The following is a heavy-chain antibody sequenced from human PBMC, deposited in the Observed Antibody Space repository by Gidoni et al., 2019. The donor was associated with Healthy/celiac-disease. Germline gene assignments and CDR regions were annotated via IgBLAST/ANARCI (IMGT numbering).Heavy chain of an antibody. CDR3: AKDSTVVVAANEFDY. D-gene: IGHD2-15*01. CDR1: GVPFSSYA. J-gene: IGHJ4*02. V-gene: IGHV3-23*01. Sequence: EVQRLESGGGLEKPGGSLRLSCAASGVPFSSYAMSWVRQAPGKGLEWVSAISGSGGSTYYADSVKGRFTISRDNSKHTLYLQMNSLRAEDTAVYYCAKDSTVVVAANEFDYWGQGTLVTVSS. CDR2: ISGSGGST.